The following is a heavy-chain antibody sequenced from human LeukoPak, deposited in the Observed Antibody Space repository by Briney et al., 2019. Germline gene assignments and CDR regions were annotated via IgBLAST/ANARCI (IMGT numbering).Heavy chain of an antibody. CDR2: IYYSGST. D-gene: IGHD3-22*01. CDR1: GGSISSSIYY. J-gene: IGHJ3*02. CDR3: ARGSGFADAFDI. Sequence: PSETLSLTCTVSGGSISSSIYYWGWIRQSPGKGLEWIGSIYYSGSTNYNPSLESRVTISVDTSKNQFSLKLSSVTAADTAVYYCARGSGFADAFDIWGQGTMVTVSS. V-gene: IGHV4-39*07.